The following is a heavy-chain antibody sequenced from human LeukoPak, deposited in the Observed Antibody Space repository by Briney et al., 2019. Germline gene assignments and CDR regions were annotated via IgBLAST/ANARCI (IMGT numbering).Heavy chain of an antibody. J-gene: IGHJ6*02. CDR1: GGSFSGYY. V-gene: IGHV4-34*12. CDR3: AXXXXXXXXXPYYYYGMDV. Sequence: SETLSLTCAVYGGSFSGYYWSWIRQPPGKGLEWIGEIIHSGSTNYNPSLKCRVTISVDTSKNQFSLKLSSVTAADTAVYYCAXXXXXXXXXPYYYYGMDVWGQGTTVTVSS. CDR2: IIHSGST.